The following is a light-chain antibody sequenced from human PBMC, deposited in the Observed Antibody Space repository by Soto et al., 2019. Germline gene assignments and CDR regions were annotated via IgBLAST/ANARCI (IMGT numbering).Light chain of an antibody. CDR3: QQYDTWPPA. Sequence: EIVMTQSPATLSVSPGARATLSCRASQSLSSNLAWYQQKPGQAPRLLIYGASTRAAGIPARFSGSGSGTEFTLTINSLQSEDFAVYCCQQYDTWPPAFGPGTKVDIK. V-gene: IGKV3-15*01. CDR1: QSLSSN. J-gene: IGKJ3*01. CDR2: GAS.